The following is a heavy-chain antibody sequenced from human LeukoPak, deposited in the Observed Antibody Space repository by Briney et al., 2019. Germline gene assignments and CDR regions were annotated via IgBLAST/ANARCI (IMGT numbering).Heavy chain of an antibody. CDR3: ASSSTEMASDY. V-gene: IGHV3-21*01. CDR2: ISSSSSYI. J-gene: IGHJ4*02. CDR1: GFTFSSYS. Sequence: PGGSLRLSCAASGFTFSSYSMNWVRQAPGKGLEWVSSISSSSSYIHYADSVKGRFTISRDNAKNSLYLQMNSLRAEDTAVYYCASSSTEMASDYWGQGTLVTVSS. D-gene: IGHD5-24*01.